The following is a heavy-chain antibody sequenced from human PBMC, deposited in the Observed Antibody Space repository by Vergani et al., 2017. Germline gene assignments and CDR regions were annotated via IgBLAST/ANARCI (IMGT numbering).Heavy chain of an antibody. CDR1: GGSFSGYY. J-gene: IGHJ3*02. V-gene: IGHV4-34*01. CDR2: INHSGST. CDR3: ARVTYYYDSSGYYDAFDI. Sequence: QVQLQQWGAGLLKPSETLSLTCAVYGGSFSGYYWSWIRQPPGKGLEWIGEINHSGSTNYNPSLKSRVTISVDTSKNQFSLKLSSVTAADTAVYYCARVTYYYDSSGYYDAFDIWGQGTTVTVSS. D-gene: IGHD3-22*01.